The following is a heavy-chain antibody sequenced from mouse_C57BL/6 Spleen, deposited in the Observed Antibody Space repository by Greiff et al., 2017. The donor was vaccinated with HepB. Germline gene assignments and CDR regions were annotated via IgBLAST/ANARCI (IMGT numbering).Heavy chain of an antibody. CDR2: IDPSDSET. CDR3: AREITTEGFAY. D-gene: IGHD1-1*01. CDR1: GYTFTSYW. Sequence: VQLQQPGAELVRPGSSVKLSCKASGYTFTSYWMHWVKQRPIQGLEWIGNIDPSDSETHYNQKFKDKATLTVDKSSSTAYMQLSSLTSEDSAVYYCAREITTEGFAYWGQGTLVTVSA. V-gene: IGHV1-52*01. J-gene: IGHJ3*01.